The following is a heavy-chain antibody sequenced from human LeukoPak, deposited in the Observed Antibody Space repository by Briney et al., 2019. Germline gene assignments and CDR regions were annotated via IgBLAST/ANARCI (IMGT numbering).Heavy chain of an antibody. J-gene: IGHJ5*02. Sequence: SVKVSCKASGGTFSSYAISWVRQAPGQGLEWMGRIIPIFGTANYAQKFQGRGTITTAESTSTAYMQLSSPRAEATAVYSRARGSVSPGMSSWGQGTLVTVSS. CDR3: ARGSVSPGMSS. CDR1: GGTFSSYA. CDR2: IIPIFGTA. V-gene: IGHV1-69*05. D-gene: IGHD6-13*01.